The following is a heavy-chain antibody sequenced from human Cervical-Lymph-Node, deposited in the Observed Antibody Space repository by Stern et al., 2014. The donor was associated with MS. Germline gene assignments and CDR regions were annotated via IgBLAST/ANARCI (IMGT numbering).Heavy chain of an antibody. CDR3: ARHNPRTATNV. J-gene: IGHJ4*02. Sequence: QVQLQESGPGLVKPSETLSLRCTVSGGSVSSSVYYWAWIRQTPGKGLEWIASVYLGGDTYYSQSLRSRVRISVDPSPRPGSLKVDSVTAADTGVYYCARHNPRTATNVWGQGTLVTVSS. D-gene: IGHD4-17*01. V-gene: IGHV4-39*01. CDR2: VYLGGDT. CDR1: GGSVSSSVYY.